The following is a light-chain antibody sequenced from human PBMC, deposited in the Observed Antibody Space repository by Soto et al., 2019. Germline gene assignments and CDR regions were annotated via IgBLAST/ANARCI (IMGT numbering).Light chain of an antibody. CDR1: QSVSYY. J-gene: IGKJ5*01. V-gene: IGKV3-20*01. CDR3: QQYGSSPIT. CDR2: DAS. Sequence: EIVLTQSPGTLSSSPGERATLSCRASQSVSYYVAWYQQNPGQAPRLLIDDASSRATGVPDRFSGSGSGTDCTLTISRLEPEDFAVYYCQQYGSSPITFGQGTRLEIK.